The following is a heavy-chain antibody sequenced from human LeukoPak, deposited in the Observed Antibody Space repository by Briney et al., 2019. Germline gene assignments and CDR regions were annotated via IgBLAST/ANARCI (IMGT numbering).Heavy chain of an antibody. CDR1: GFTVSSNY. Sequence: GSLRLSCAASGFTVSSNYMSWVRQAPGKGLEWVSVIYSGGSTYYADSVKGRFTISRDNSKNTLYLQMNSLRAEDTAVYYCARANYYDSSGSFDYWGQGTLVTVSS. J-gene: IGHJ4*02. CDR2: IYSGGST. V-gene: IGHV3-53*01. CDR3: ARANYYDSSGSFDY. D-gene: IGHD3-22*01.